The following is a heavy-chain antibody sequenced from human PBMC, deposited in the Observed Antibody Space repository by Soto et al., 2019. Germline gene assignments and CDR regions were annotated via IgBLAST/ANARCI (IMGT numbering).Heavy chain of an antibody. CDR3: ATSGIAARRHLDY. J-gene: IGHJ4*02. CDR1: GFTFSSYG. D-gene: IGHD6-6*01. V-gene: IGHV3-30*03. CDR2: ISYDGSNK. Sequence: GGSLRLSCAASGFTFSSYGMHWVRQAPGKGLEWVAVISYDGSNKYYADSVKGRFTISRDNSKNTLYLQLTSLRVEDTAVYYCATSGIAARRHLDYWGQGTLVTVSS.